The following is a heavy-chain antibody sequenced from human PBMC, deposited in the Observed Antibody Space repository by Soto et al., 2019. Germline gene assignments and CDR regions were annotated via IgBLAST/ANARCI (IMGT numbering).Heavy chain of an antibody. CDR1: GGTFSSYA. J-gene: IGHJ6*02. Sequence: QVQLVQSGAEVKKPGSSVKVSCKASGGTFSSYAISWVRQAPGQGLEWMGGIIPIFGTTHYAQKFQGRVTVTADESTSTAYMELRSLRSEDTAVYYCASSVSFRYQLLRRGMDVWGQGTTVTVSS. V-gene: IGHV1-69*01. CDR2: IIPIFGTT. CDR3: ASSVSFRYQLLRRGMDV. D-gene: IGHD2-2*01.